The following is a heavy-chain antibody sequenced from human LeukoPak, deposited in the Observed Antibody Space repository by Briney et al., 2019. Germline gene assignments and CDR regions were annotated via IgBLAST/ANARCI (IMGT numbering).Heavy chain of an antibody. CDR1: GFTFDDYG. D-gene: IGHD3-22*01. CDR3: ARGPDTYYYDSSGYWDY. CDR2: INWNGGST. Sequence: GGSLRLSCAASGFTFDDYGMSWVRQAPGKGLEWVSGINWNGGSTGYAGSVKGRLTIARDNAKNSLYLQMNSLRAEDTALYYCARGPDTYYYDSSGYWDYWGQGTLVTVSS. J-gene: IGHJ4*02. V-gene: IGHV3-20*04.